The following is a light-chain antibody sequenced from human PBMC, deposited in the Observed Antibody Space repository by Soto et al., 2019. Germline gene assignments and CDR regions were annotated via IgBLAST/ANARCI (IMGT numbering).Light chain of an antibody. CDR2: GNT. J-gene: IGLJ2*01. CDR3: LSFDSSLNVV. V-gene: IGLV1-40*01. Sequence: QAVVTQPPSVSGAPGQRVTISCTGSSSNIGAGYDVHWYQQLPGRAPKLLIYGNTNRPSGVPDRFSGSKSGTSASLAITGLQAEDEADYYCLSFDSSLNVVFGGGTKLTVL. CDR1: SSNIGAGYD.